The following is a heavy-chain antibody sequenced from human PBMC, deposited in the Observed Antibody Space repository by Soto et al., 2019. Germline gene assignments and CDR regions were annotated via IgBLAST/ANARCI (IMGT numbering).Heavy chain of an antibody. D-gene: IGHD6-19*01. V-gene: IGHV3-23*01. Sequence: GGSLRLSCAASGFTFSSYAMSWVRQAPGKGLEWVSAISGSGGSTYYADSVKGRFTISRDNSKNTLYLQMNSLRAEDTAVYYCAKAGYSSGWYSYFDYWGQGTLGTVSS. CDR1: GFTFSSYA. CDR3: AKAGYSSGWYSYFDY. J-gene: IGHJ4*02. CDR2: ISGSGGST.